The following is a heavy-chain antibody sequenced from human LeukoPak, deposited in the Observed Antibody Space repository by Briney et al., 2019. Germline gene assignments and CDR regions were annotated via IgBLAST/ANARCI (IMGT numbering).Heavy chain of an antibody. CDR3: AKEASYCTNGVCYSRIFDT. Sequence: PGGSLRLSCAASGFTFSSYAMSWVRQAPGKGLEWVSAISGSSGKTYYADSVKGRFTISRDNSKDTLYMQMNSLRAEDTAVYYCAKEASYCTNGVCYSRIFDTWGQGTLVTVSS. CDR2: ISGSSGKT. CDR1: GFTFSSYA. D-gene: IGHD2-8*01. J-gene: IGHJ5*02. V-gene: IGHV3-23*01.